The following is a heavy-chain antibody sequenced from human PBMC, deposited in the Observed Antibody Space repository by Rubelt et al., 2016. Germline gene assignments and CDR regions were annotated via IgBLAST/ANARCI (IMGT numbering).Heavy chain of an antibody. J-gene: IGHJ5*02. CDR3: ARVSRGSGLDP. CDR1: GGSFSGYY. V-gene: IGHV4-34*01. CDR2: ITHSGST. Sequence: QVQLQQWGAGLLKPSETLSLTCAVYGGSFSGYYWSWIRQPPGKGLEWLGEITHSGSTNYNPSLTSRVPLSVDTSKNQSSRKLSSVTAADTAVYYCARVSRGSGLDPWGQGTLVTVSS. D-gene: IGHD3-10*01.